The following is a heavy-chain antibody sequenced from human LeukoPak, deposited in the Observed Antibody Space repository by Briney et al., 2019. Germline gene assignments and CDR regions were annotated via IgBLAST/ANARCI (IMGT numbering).Heavy chain of an antibody. J-gene: IGHJ4*02. V-gene: IGHV3-30-3*01. D-gene: IGHD5-12*01. CDR3: ARDETPTNGYDSYDF. CDR2: ISYDGSNK. CDR1: GFTFSSYA. Sequence: GGSLRLSCAASGFTFSSYAMHWVRQAPGKGLEWVAVISYDGSNKYYADSVKGRFTISRDNSKNTLYLQMNSLRAEDTAVYYCARDETPTNGYDSYDFWGQGTLVTVST.